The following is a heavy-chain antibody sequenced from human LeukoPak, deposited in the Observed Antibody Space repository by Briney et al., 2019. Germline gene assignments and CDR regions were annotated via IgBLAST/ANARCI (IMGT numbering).Heavy chain of an antibody. V-gene: IGHV3-74*01. CDR2: INDDGSFR. D-gene: IGHD3-10*01. CDR3: ARVSGPGMNEYYHL. CDR1: GITFSGAW. Sequence: GSLRLSCAASGITFSGAWMHWVRQAPGKGLVWVSRINDDGSFRRYANSVKGRFTISRDNAKNTLFLQMDSLRAEDTAVYYCARVSGPGMNEYYHLWGQGTLVTVSS. J-gene: IGHJ1*01.